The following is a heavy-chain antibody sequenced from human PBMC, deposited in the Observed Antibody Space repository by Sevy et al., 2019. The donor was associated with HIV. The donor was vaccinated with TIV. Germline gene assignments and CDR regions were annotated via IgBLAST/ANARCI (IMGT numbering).Heavy chain of an antibody. D-gene: IGHD2-21*02. CDR1: GFTFNIYS. V-gene: IGHV3-21*01. CDR2: VSGSSSYI. CDR3: ARGRGDRRADSFDY. J-gene: IGHJ4*02. Sequence: GGSLRLSCAASGFTFNIYSMNWVRQAPGKGLEWVSSVSGSSSYIFDADSLKGRFNISRDNATNSLYLQMNSLRAEDKAVYYCARGRGDRRADSFDYWGQGTLVTVSS.